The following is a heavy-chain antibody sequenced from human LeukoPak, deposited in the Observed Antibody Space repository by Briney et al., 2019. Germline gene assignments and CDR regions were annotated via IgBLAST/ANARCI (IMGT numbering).Heavy chain of an antibody. J-gene: IGHJ4*02. CDR3: AKDIGDTAMVTQGD. V-gene: IGHV3-30*02. CDR2: IRYDGSNK. CDR1: GFTFSSYG. D-gene: IGHD5-18*01. Sequence: GGSLRLSCAASGFTFSSYGMHWVRQAPGKGLEWVAIIRYDGSNKYYADSVKGRFTISRDNSKNTLYLQMNSLRAEDTAVYYCAKDIGDTAMVTQGDWGQGTLVTVSS.